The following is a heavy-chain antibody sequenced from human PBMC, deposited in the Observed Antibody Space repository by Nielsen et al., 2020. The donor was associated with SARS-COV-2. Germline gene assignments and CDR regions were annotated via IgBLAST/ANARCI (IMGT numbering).Heavy chain of an antibody. J-gene: IGHJ3*02. V-gene: IGHV3-33*01. CDR1: GFTFSSYG. CDR2: IWYDGSNK. Sequence: GESLKISCAASGFTFSSYGMLWVRQAPGKGLEWVAVIWYDGSNKYYADSVKGRFTISRDNSKNTLYLQMNSLRAEDTAVYYCARDSQLLTEEDAFDIWGQGTMVTVSS. D-gene: IGHD7-27*01. CDR3: ARDSQLLTEEDAFDI.